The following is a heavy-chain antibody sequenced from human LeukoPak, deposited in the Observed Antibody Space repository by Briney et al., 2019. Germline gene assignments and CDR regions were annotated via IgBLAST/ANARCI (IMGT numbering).Heavy chain of an antibody. V-gene: IGHV4-4*09. CDR2: IQDSGIT. J-gene: IGHJ1*01. D-gene: IGHD2-15*01. CDR1: GDSVSSGY. CDR3: AGRGHRYSRD. Sequence: SETLSLRCNVSGDSVSSGYWSWIRQSPGKGLEWIGFIQDSGITDYNPSLKSRLLISVDTSKNPFSLTLRSVTAADTAVYYCAGRGHRYSRDWGQGILVTVSS.